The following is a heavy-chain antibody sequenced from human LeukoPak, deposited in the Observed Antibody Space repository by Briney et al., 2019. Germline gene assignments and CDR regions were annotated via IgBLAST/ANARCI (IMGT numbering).Heavy chain of an antibody. CDR1: GGSISSGSYY. D-gene: IGHD3-3*01. V-gene: IGHV4-39*01. CDR3: ARSSAYYDFWSGYYYFDY. CDR2: IYYSGST. Sequence: SETLSLTCTVSGGSISSGSYYWGWIRQPPGKGLEWIGSIYYSGSTYYNPSLKSRVTISVDTSKNQFSLKLSSVTAADTAVYYCARSSAYYDFWSGYYYFDYWGQGTLVTVSS. J-gene: IGHJ4*02.